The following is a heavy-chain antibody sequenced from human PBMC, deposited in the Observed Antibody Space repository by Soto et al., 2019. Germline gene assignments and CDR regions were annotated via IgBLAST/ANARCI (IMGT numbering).Heavy chain of an antibody. CDR3: ARDFYPREFTPSDY. J-gene: IGHJ4*02. CDR1: GGSISSGGYY. V-gene: IGHV4-31*03. Sequence: SETLSLTCTVSGGSISSGGYYWSWIRQHPGKGLEWIGYIYYSGSTYYNPSLKSRVTISVDTSKNQFSLKLSSVTAADTAVYYCARDFYPREFTPSDYWGQGTLVTVSS. CDR2: IYYSGST.